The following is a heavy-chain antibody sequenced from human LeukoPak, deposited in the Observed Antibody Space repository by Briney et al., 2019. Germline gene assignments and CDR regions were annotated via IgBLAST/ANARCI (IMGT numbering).Heavy chain of an antibody. D-gene: IGHD2-2*01. V-gene: IGHV1-18*01. CDR3: ARVGRDCSSINCYWEDWFDP. Sequence: GASVKVSCKASGYSFTSYGITWVREAPGQGPEWMGWISGSTGNTHYAQNVLGRVTMTTDTATSTAYMELRSLGSDDTAVYYCARVGRDCSSINCYWEDWFDPWGQGTLVIVSS. CDR2: ISGSTGNT. CDR1: GYSFTSYG. J-gene: IGHJ5*02.